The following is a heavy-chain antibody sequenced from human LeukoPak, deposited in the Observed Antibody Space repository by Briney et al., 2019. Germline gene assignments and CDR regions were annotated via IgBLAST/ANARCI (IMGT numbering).Heavy chain of an antibody. CDR1: GFSFSSYG. Sequence: GGSLRLSCAASGFSFSSYGMHWVRQAPGKRLEWVAVISNDGSITKYGDSVKGRFTISRDNSKNTLYVQMNSLRTDDAAVYYCAKSKSPYPMDYIFDFWGQGTLVTVSS. CDR2: ISNDGSIT. V-gene: IGHV3-30*18. J-gene: IGHJ4*02. D-gene: IGHD4-11*01. CDR3: AKSKSPYPMDYIFDF.